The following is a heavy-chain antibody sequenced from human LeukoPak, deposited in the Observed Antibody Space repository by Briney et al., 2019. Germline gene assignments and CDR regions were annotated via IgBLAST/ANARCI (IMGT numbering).Heavy chain of an antibody. CDR2: INSDGSST. CDR3: ATGERHGFDI. V-gene: IGHV3-74*01. CDR1: GFTFSSYW. J-gene: IGHJ3*02. Sequence: PGGSLRLSCAASGFTFSSYWMHWVREAPGKGLVWVSRINSDGSSTSYADSVRGRFTISRYNAKNTLYLQMNSLRAEDTAVYYCATGERHGFDIWGQGTMVTVSS.